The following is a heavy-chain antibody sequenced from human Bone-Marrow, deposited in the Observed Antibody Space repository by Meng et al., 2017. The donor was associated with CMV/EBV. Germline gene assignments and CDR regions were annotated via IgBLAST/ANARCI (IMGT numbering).Heavy chain of an antibody. CDR2: IYSGGTT. J-gene: IGHJ6*02. CDR1: GFTVSSNY. V-gene: IGHV3-66*02. Sequence: GGSLRLSCAVSGFTVSSNYMSWVRQAPGKGLEWVSVIYSGGTTYSADSVKGRFTISRDNSKNTLYLQMNSLRAEDTAVYYCALEFGDLSLDVWGQGTTVTVYS. CDR3: ALEFGDLSLDV. D-gene: IGHD3-10*01.